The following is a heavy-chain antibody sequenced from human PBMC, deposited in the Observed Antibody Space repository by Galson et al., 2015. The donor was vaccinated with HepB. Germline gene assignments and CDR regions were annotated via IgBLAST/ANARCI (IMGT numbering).Heavy chain of an antibody. CDR2: MNPNSGNT. CDR3: ARFGVLRFLEWASWFDP. CDR1: GYTFTSYD. V-gene: IGHV1-8*01. D-gene: IGHD3-3*01. Sequence: SVKVSCKASGYTFTSYDINWVRQATGQGLEWMGWMNPNSGNTGYAQKFQGRVTMTRNTSISTAYMELSSLRSEDTAVYYCARFGVLRFLEWASWFDPWGQGTLVTVSS. J-gene: IGHJ5*02.